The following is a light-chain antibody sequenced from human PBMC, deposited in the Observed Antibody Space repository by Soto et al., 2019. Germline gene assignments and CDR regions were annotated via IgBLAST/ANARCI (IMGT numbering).Light chain of an antibody. CDR3: QQRINWPPIT. Sequence: ETVLTQSPATLSLSPGEKATLSCRASQSVGFYLAWYQQKPGQPPRLLIYDASKRAIGIPARFSGSGSGTDFALTISSLEPEDFAVYYCQQRINWPPITFGQGTRLEMK. CDR2: DAS. V-gene: IGKV3-11*01. J-gene: IGKJ5*01. CDR1: QSVGFY.